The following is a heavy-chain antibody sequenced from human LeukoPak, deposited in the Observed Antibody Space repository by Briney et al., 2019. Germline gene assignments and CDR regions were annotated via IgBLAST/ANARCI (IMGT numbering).Heavy chain of an antibody. CDR1: GGSISSYY. CDR2: IYYSGST. V-gene: IGHV4-59*08. Sequence: SETLSLTCTVSGGSISSYYWSWIRQPPGKGLEWIGYIYYSGSTNYNPSLKSRVTISVDTSKNQFSLKLSSVTAADTAVYYCARLSGGMTGRVSWFDPWGQGTLVTVSS. J-gene: IGHJ5*02. CDR3: ARLSGGMTGRVSWFDP. D-gene: IGHD6-25*01.